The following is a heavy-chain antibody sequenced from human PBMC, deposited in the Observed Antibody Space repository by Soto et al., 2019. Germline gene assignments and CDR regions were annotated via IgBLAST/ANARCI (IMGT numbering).Heavy chain of an antibody. J-gene: IGHJ4*02. D-gene: IGHD3-10*01. CDR3: ARGFGEPSPHFDY. Sequence: QVQLQQSGPGLVKPSQTLSLTCAISGDSVSSNSAAWNWIRQSPSRGLEWLGRTYYRSKWHNDYAVSVKSRITITPDTSKNQLSLQLNSVPPEDTAVYYCARGFGEPSPHFDYWGQGTLVTVSS. V-gene: IGHV6-1*01. CDR2: TYYRSKWHN. CDR1: GDSVSSNSAA.